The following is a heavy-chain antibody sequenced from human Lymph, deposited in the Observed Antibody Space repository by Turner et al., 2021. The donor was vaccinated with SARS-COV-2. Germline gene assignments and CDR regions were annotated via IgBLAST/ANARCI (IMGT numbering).Heavy chain of an antibody. CDR2: LYYSGST. V-gene: IGHV4-39*01. CDR1: GGSISSSSYY. CDR3: ARSRQWLVHWYFDL. Sequence: QLQLQESGPGLVKPSATLSLTCTVSGGSISSSSYYWGWIRQPPGKGLEWIGSLYYSGSTYYNPSRKSRVTISVDTSKNQFSLKLSSVTAADTAVYYCARSRQWLVHWYFDLWGRGTLVTVSS. J-gene: IGHJ2*01. D-gene: IGHD6-19*01.